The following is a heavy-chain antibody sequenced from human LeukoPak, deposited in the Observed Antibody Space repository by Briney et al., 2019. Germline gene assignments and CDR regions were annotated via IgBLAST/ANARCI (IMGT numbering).Heavy chain of an antibody. CDR3: ARDYYDSSGYYLH. CDR2: ISAYNGNT. D-gene: IGHD3-22*01. J-gene: IGHJ4*02. Sequence: GASVKVSCKASGYTFTSYGISWVRQAPGQGLEWMGWISAYNGNTNYAQKLQGRVTMTTDTSTSTVYMELRSLRSDDTAVYYCARDYYDSSGYYLHWGQGTLVTVSS. CDR1: GYTFTSYG. V-gene: IGHV1-18*04.